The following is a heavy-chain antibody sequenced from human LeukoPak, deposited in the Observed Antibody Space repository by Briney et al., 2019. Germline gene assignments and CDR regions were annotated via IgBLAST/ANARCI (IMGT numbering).Heavy chain of an antibody. V-gene: IGHV3-74*01. Sequence: GGSLRLSCAASGFTFSSYWMHWVRQAPGKGLVWVSRINTDGSSTSYADSVKGRFTISRDNSKNTLYLQMNSLRAEDTAVYYCAKDSSLLWFGELGAHFDYWGQGTLVTVSS. J-gene: IGHJ4*02. D-gene: IGHD3-10*01. CDR1: GFTFSSYW. CDR2: INTDGSST. CDR3: AKDSSLLWFGELGAHFDY.